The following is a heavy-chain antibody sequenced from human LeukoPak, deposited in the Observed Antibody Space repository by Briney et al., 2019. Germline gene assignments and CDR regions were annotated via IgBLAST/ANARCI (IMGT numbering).Heavy chain of an antibody. D-gene: IGHD3-9*01. Sequence: AGGSLRLSCAASGFTVSSNYMIWVRQAPGRGLEWVSVIYSGGSTYYADSVKGRFTISRDNSKNTLYLQMNSLRTEDTAVYYCAKAEGYDILTGLDYWGQGTLVTVSS. CDR3: AKAEGYDILTGLDY. V-gene: IGHV3-53*01. CDR1: GFTVSSNY. CDR2: IYSGGST. J-gene: IGHJ4*02.